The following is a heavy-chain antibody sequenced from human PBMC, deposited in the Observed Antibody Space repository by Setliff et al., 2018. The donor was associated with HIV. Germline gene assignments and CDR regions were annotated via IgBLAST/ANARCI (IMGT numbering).Heavy chain of an antibody. V-gene: IGHV3-21*01. CDR2: ISSSSSYI. Sequence: GESLKISCKSSTFTFSSYSMNWVRQAPGKGLEWVSSISSSSSYIYYADSVKGRFTISRDNAKNSLYLQMNSLTAEDTAVYYCASVGELSSHFDYWGQGTLVTVSS. D-gene: IGHD3-16*02. CDR3: ASVGELSSHFDY. J-gene: IGHJ4*02. CDR1: TFTFSSYS.